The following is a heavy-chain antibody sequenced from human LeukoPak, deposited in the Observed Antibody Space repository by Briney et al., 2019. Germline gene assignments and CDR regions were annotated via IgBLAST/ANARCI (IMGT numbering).Heavy chain of an antibody. Sequence: ASVKVSCKASGYTFTGYYMHWVRQAPGQGLEWMGWINPNSGGTNYAQEFQGWVTMTRDTSISTAYMELSRLRSDDTAVYYCAREVREQLVPYGMDVWGQGTTVTVSS. CDR3: AREVREQLVPYGMDV. CDR2: INPNSGGT. J-gene: IGHJ6*02. CDR1: GYTFTGYY. V-gene: IGHV1-2*04. D-gene: IGHD6-6*01.